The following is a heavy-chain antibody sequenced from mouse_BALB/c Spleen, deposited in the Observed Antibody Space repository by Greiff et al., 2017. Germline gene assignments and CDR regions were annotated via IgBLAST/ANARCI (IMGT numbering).Heavy chain of an antibody. J-gene: IGHJ2*01. V-gene: IGHV3-8*02. CDR1: GDSITSCY. D-gene: IGHD1-2*01. CDR2: ISYSGST. Sequence: VQLKESGPSLVKPSQTLSLTCSVTGDSITSCYWNWIRKFPGNKLEYMGYISYSGSTYYNPSLKSRISITRDTSKTQYYLQLNSVTTEDTATYYCARSGSLLRLRDYFDDWGQGTTLTVSS. CDR3: ARSGSLLRLRDYFDD.